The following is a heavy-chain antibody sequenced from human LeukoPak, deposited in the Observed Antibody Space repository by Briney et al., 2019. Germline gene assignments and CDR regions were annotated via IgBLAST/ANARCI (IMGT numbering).Heavy chain of an antibody. CDR1: GFTFSTYW. CDR3: ARAPSEIGGYYPEYFRH. D-gene: IGHD3-22*01. CDR2: IKSDGGT. Sequence: PGGSLGLSCAASGFTFSTYWMHWVRQAPGKGLVWVSRIKSDGGTNHADSVKGRFTISRDNAKKTVSLQMNSLRPEDTGVYYCARAPSEIGGYYPEYFRHWGQGTLVTVSS. J-gene: IGHJ1*01. V-gene: IGHV3-74*01.